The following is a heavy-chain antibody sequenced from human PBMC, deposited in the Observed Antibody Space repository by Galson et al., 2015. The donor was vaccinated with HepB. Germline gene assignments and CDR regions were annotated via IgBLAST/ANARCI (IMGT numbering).Heavy chain of an antibody. V-gene: IGHV3-15*01. J-gene: IGHJ2*01. D-gene: IGHD3-22*01. CDR1: GFTFSNAW. Sequence: SLRLSCAASGFTFSNAWMSWVRQAPGKGLEWVGRIKIKADGGTTDYAAPVKGRFTISRDDSKNTLYLQMNSLKTEDTAVYYCTTDRSQTAYYFDGSGYYYESGIDLWGRGTLVTVSS. CDR2: IKIKADGGTT. CDR3: TTDRSQTAYYFDGSGYYYESGIDL.